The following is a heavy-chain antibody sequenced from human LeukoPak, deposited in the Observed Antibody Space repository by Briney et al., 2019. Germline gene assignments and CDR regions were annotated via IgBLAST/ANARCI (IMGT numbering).Heavy chain of an antibody. CDR3: ARALPDITMVRGKFPFDY. J-gene: IGHJ4*02. CDR1: GYTFTSYG. Sequence: ASVKVSCKASGYTFTSYGISWVRQAPGQGLEWMGWISAYNGNTNYAQKLQGRVTMTTDASTSTAYMELRSLRSDDTAVYYCARALPDITMVRGKFPFDYWGQGTLVTVSS. V-gene: IGHV1-18*01. D-gene: IGHD3-10*01. CDR2: ISAYNGNT.